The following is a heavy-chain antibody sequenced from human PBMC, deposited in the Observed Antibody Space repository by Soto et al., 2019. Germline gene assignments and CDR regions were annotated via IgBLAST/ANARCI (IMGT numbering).Heavy chain of an antibody. CDR1: GNTFNSNW. D-gene: IGHD3-16*01. CDR3: ALGGGNFDY. J-gene: IGHJ4*02. V-gene: IGHV5-51*01. CDR2: IYPCDSDT. Sequence: GESLKISCQGSGNTFNSNWIAWVRQMPGKGLEWMGIIYPCDSDTRYSPSFQGQVTISADKSISTAYLQWSSLKASDTAMYYCALGGGNFDYWGQGTLVTVSS.